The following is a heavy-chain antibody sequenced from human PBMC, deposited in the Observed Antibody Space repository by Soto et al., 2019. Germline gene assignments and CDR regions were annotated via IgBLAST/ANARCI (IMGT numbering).Heavy chain of an antibody. CDR3: ARDLNWNYGMGYYYYGMDV. CDR2: IIPIFGTA. V-gene: IGHV1-69*01. D-gene: IGHD1-7*01. CDR1: GGTFSSYA. J-gene: IGHJ6*02. Sequence: QVQLVQSGAEVKKPGSSVKVSCKASGGTFSSYAISWVRQAPGQGLEWMGGIIPIFGTANYAQKFQGRVTITADESTRTAYMERSSLRSEDTAVYYCARDLNWNYGMGYYYYGMDVWGQGTTVTVSS.